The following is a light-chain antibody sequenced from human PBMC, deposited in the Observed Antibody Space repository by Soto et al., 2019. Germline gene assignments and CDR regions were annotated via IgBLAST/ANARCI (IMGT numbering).Light chain of an antibody. CDR2: DTS. V-gene: IGKV1-5*01. Sequence: DIQMTQSPSTLSAYVRDRVTITCRASQSITNWVAWYQQKPGKAPKLLIYDTSNLESGVPSRFSGGGSGTHFTLTVSSLQPDDFATYYCQQYNNYSPTFGQGTKVDIK. CDR3: QQYNNYSPT. J-gene: IGKJ1*01. CDR1: QSITNW.